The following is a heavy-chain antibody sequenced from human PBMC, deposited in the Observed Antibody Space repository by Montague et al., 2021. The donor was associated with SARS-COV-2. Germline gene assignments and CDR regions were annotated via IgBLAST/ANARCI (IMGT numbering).Heavy chain of an antibody. Sequence: SLRLSCAASGFTFSSYSMNWVRQAPGKGLEWVSSISSSSSYIYYADSVKGRFTISRDNAKNSLYLQTNSLRAEDTAVYYCARVPRIRFMENYYYYMDVWGKGTTVTVSS. CDR2: ISSSSSYI. CDR3: ARVPRIRFMENYYYYMDV. D-gene: IGHD3-16*01. CDR1: GFTFSSYS. J-gene: IGHJ6*03. V-gene: IGHV3-21*01.